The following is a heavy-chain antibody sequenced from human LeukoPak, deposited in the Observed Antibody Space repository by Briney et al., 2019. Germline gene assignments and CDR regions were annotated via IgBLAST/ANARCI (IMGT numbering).Heavy chain of an antibody. CDR1: GFTFSDYY. V-gene: IGHV3-11*03. J-gene: IGHJ4*02. CDR3: ARHVAVAGKIDY. Sequence: PGGSLRLSCAASGFTFSDYYMSWIRQAPGKGLERVSYITSSSSYTNYADSVKGRFTISRDNAKNSLYLQMNSLRAEDTAVYYCARHVAVAGKIDYWGQGTLVTVSS. D-gene: IGHD6-19*01. CDR2: ITSSSSYT.